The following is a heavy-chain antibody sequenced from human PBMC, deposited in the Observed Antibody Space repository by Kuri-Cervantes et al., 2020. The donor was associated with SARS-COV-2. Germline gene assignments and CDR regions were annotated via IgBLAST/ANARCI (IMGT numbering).Heavy chain of an antibody. CDR3: ARVVIPAALDY. Sequence: GGSLRLSCAASGFTFSSYEMNWVRQAPGKGLEWVSYISSSGSTIYYADSVKGRFTISRDNVKNSLYLQMNSLRAEDTAVYYCARVVIPAALDYWGQGTLVTVSS. CDR2: ISSSGSTI. V-gene: IGHV3-48*03. J-gene: IGHJ4*02. D-gene: IGHD2-2*01. CDR1: GFTFSSYE.